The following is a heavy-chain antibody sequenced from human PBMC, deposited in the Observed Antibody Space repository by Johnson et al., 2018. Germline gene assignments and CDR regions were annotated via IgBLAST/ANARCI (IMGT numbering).Heavy chain of an antibody. Sequence: VQLVESGGGLVQPGGSLRLSCAASGFTFSSYDMHWVRQATGKGLEWVSAIGTAGDTYYPGSVKGRFTISRENAKNSLYLQMNSLRAGDTAVYYCARGPTLYRYGDMDAWGKGTTGTVSS. CDR2: IGTAGDT. CDR1: GFTFSSYD. D-gene: IGHD5-18*01. J-gene: IGHJ6*03. V-gene: IGHV3-13*01. CDR3: ARGPTLYRYGDMDA.